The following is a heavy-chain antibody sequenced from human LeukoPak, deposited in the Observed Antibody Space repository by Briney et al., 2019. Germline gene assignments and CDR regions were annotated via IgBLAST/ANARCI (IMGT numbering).Heavy chain of an antibody. D-gene: IGHD2-21*01. J-gene: IGHJ3*01. CDR1: GVSLSSDKYY. CDR3: ATPYCGAISCLDVFDV. CDR2: IYYSGST. V-gene: IGHV4-31*03. Sequence: PSQTLSLTCTVSGVSLSSDKYYWTWIRQRPGKGLEWIGHIYYSGSTSFNPSLKSRVSMSMDTSKSQFSLKLTSVTAAYTAVYYCATPYCGAISCLDVFDVWGQGTVVTVSS.